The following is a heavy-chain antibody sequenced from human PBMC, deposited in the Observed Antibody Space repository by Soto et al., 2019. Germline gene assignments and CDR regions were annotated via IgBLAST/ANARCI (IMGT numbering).Heavy chain of an antibody. CDR1: GYPFDTYG. CDR3: AREVAVAGMWY. D-gene: IGHD6-19*01. CDR2: ISAYNGQT. Sequence: ASVKVSCKASGYPFDTYGINWVRQAPGQRPEWMGWISAYNGQTDYAQNFQGRVTMATDTSTNTAYMELRSLRSDDTAVYYCAREVAVAGMWYWGQGTLVTVSS. V-gene: IGHV1-18*01. J-gene: IGHJ4*02.